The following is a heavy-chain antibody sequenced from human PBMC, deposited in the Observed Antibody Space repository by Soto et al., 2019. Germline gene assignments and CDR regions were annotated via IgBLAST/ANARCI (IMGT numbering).Heavy chain of an antibody. V-gene: IGHV4-4*02. D-gene: IGHD3-10*01. CDR2: FYHSGST. J-gene: IGHJ6*02. CDR3: ARDRKGVLLWFGELPNYYYYGMDV. CDR1: GGSISSSNW. Sequence: TSETLSLTCAVSGGSISSSNWWSWVRQPPGKGLEWIGEFYHSGSTNYNPSLKSRVTISVDKSKNQFSLKLSSVTAADTAVYYCARDRKGVLLWFGELPNYYYYGMDVWGQGTTVTVSS.